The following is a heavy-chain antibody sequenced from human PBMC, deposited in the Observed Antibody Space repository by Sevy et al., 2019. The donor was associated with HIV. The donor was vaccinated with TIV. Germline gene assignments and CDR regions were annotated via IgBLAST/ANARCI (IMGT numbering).Heavy chain of an antibody. CDR2: ISTYSGET. CDR3: ARDSDGSGHYYAEFFDY. J-gene: IGHJ4*02. D-gene: IGHD3-22*01. CDR1: GYTFTTYP. V-gene: IGHV1-18*01. Sequence: ASVKVSCKASGYTFTTYPIGWVRQAPGQGLEWMGWISTYSGETRDAQKFQGRATMTTDTSTNTAYLDLRSLRSDDTALYYCARDSDGSGHYYAEFFDYWGQGTLVTVSS.